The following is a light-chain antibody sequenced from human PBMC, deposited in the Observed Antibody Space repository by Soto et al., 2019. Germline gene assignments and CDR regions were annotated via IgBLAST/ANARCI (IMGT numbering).Light chain of an antibody. CDR1: SSDVGSYNY. Sequence: QSALTQPPSASGSPGQSVTVSCTGTSSDVGSYNYVPWYQQHPGKAPKLMIYEVSKRPSGVPDRFSGSKSGFTASLTVSGLQAEDEADYYCSSYAGSNNPYVFGTGTRSPS. V-gene: IGLV2-8*01. CDR3: SSYAGSNNPYV. J-gene: IGLJ1*01. CDR2: EVS.